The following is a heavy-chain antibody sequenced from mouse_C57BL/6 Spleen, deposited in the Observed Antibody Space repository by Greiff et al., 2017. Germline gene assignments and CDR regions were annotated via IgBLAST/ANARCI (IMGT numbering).Heavy chain of an antibody. V-gene: IGHV3-6*01. CDR1: VYSIPSAYY. Sequence: EVQLQESGHGLLKPFQSLSLTCSITVYSIPSAYYWNWFRQFPGNKLEWMGYISYAGSNNYNPSLKNRISITRETSKNQFFLKLNSVTTEDTATYYCARGNYSTYYYAMDYWGQGTSVTVSS. D-gene: IGHD2-5*01. CDR2: ISYAGSN. CDR3: ARGNYSTYYYAMDY. J-gene: IGHJ4*01.